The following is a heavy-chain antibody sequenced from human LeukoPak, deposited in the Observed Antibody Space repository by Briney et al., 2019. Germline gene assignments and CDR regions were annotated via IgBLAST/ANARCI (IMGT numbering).Heavy chain of an antibody. V-gene: IGHV5-51*01. D-gene: IGHD5-24*01. J-gene: IGHJ4*02. CDR2: IYPGDSDT. Sequence: GESLKISCKGSGYSFSNYWITWVRQMPGKGLEWMGIIYPGDSDTRYSPSFQGQVTISADKSISTAYLQWSSLKASDTAIYYCARRGDAYNPDYWGQGTLVTVSS. CDR1: GYSFSNYW. CDR3: ARRGDAYNPDY.